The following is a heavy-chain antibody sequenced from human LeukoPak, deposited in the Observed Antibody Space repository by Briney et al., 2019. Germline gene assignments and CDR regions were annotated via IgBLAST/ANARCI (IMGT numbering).Heavy chain of an antibody. CDR1: GASIRSYY. D-gene: IGHD3-22*01. Sequence: SETLSLTCTVSGASIRSYYWSWIRQPPGKGLEWIAYMYYSGSPNYNPSLKSRVTMSGDTSRNQFSLKLNSVTAADTAVYYCARSYDTNNRQRFDYWGQGILVTVS. CDR3: ARSYDTNNRQRFDY. J-gene: IGHJ4*02. CDR2: MYYSGSP. V-gene: IGHV4-59*08.